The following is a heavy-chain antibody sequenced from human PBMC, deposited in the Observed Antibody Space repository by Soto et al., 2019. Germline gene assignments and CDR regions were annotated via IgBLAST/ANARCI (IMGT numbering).Heavy chain of an antibody. CDR1: GGSISSYY. V-gene: IGHV4-59*01. Sequence: SETLSLTCTVSGGSISSYYWSWIRQPPGKGLEWIGYIYYSGSTNYNPSLKSRVTISVDTSKNQFSLKLSSVTAADTAVYYCARADSSPDYYYYYMDVWGKGTTVTVSS. CDR2: IYYSGST. D-gene: IGHD6-13*01. CDR3: ARADSSPDYYYYYMDV. J-gene: IGHJ6*03.